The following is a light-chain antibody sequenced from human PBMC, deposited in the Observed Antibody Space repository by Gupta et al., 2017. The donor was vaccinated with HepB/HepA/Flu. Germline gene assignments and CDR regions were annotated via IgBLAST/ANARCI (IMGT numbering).Light chain of an antibody. CDR3: QQGYTWPT. V-gene: IGKV3-11*01. Sequence: ENVLTQSPATLSLSPGERATLSCRDSQGVYRFFAWYQQKPGQAPRLLIYGASDRATGSPARFSGSGAGKDFTLTSSRREPEDCAGYYGQQGYTWPTFGQGTRLEIK. J-gene: IGKJ5*01. CDR1: QGVYRF. CDR2: GAS.